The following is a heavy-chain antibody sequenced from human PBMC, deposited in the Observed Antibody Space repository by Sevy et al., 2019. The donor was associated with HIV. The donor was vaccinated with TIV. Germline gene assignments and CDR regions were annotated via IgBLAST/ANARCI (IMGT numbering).Heavy chain of an antibody. D-gene: IGHD3-22*01. V-gene: IGHV3-23*01. Sequence: GGSLRLSCKPSGFTFITYAMNWVRQAPGKGLEWVSTIYGSGGATYYADSVKGRFTISRDNSKNTLYLQMNSLRTEDSAVYYCAGGRYDSSGSYDAFDIWGQGTMVTVS. J-gene: IGHJ3*02. CDR3: AGGRYDSSGSYDAFDI. CDR2: IYGSGGAT. CDR1: GFTFITYA.